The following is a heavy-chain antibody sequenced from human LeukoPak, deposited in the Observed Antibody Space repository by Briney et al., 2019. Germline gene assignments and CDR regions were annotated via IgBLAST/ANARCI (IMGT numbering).Heavy chain of an antibody. J-gene: IGHJ4*02. Sequence: SGPTLVNPTQTLTLTCTFSGFSLSTSGVGVGWIRQPPGKALEWLALIYWNDDKRYSPPLKSRLTITKDTSKNQVVLTMTNMDPVDTATYYCAHKGALHTKSEWYSSGWYRKGHFDYWGQGTLVTVSS. CDR3: AHKGALHTKSEWYSSGWYRKGHFDY. D-gene: IGHD6-19*01. CDR1: GFSLSTSGVG. CDR2: IYWNDDK. V-gene: IGHV2-5*01.